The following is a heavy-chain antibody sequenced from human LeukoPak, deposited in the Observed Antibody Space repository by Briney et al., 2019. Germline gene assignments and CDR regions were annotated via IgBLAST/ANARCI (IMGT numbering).Heavy chain of an antibody. J-gene: IGHJ4*02. CDR2: ISGSGGST. CDR3: ARDGVGDRRGELDY. Sequence: PGGSLRLSCAASGFTFSSYAMSWVRQAPGRWLEWVSSISGSGGSTYYADSVKGRFTISRDNAKNSLYLQMNSLRAEDTAVYYCARDGVGDRRGELDYWGQGTLVTVSS. CDR1: GFTFSSYA. D-gene: IGHD1-26*01. V-gene: IGHV3-23*01.